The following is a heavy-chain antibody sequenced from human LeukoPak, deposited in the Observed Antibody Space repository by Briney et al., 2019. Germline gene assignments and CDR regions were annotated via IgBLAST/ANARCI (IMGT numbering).Heavy chain of an antibody. D-gene: IGHD3-3*01. Sequence: GASVKVSCKASGYTFTSYGISWVRQAPGQGLEWMGWISAYNGNTNCAQKLQGRVTMTTDTSTSTAYMELRSLRSDDTAVYYCARSVISGFLEWLSYHFDYWGQGTLVTVSS. J-gene: IGHJ4*02. CDR1: GYTFTSYG. CDR3: ARSVISGFLEWLSYHFDY. V-gene: IGHV1-18*01. CDR2: ISAYNGNT.